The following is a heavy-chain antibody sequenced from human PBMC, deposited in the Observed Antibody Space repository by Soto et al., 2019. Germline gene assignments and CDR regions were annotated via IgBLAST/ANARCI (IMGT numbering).Heavy chain of an antibody. CDR1: GFSFSSYR. V-gene: IGHV3-21*01. CDR2: ISSSSSYI. Sequence: GGSLRLSCAGSGFSFSSYRMNWVRQAPGKGLEWVSSISSSSSYIYYADSVKGRFTISRDSAKNSLYLQMNSLRAEDTAVYYCARVHSSSYHYFDYWGQGTLVTVSS. CDR3: ARVHSSSYHYFDY. D-gene: IGHD6-13*01. J-gene: IGHJ4*02.